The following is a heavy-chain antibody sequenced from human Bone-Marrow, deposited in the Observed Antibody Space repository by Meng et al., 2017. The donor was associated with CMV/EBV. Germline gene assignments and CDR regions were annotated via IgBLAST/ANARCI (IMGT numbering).Heavy chain of an antibody. CDR3: ARHAFWSGYSSGLFDF. Sequence: GSLRLSCTVSGYSISSGYYWGWIRQPPGKGLEWIGSFYYSGRTYYSPSLKSRVTISADTSKNQFSLKLSSVTAADTAVFYCARHAFWSGYSSGLFDFWGQGTLVTVSS. CDR1: GYSISSGYY. CDR2: FYYSGRT. V-gene: IGHV4-38-2*02. J-gene: IGHJ4*02. D-gene: IGHD3-3*01.